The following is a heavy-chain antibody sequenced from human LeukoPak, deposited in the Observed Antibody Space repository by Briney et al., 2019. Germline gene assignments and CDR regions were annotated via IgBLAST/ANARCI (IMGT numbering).Heavy chain of an antibody. V-gene: IGHV3-21*01. CDR1: GFTFSSYS. D-gene: IGHD2-2*01. J-gene: IGHJ6*04. CDR2: ISSSSTSI. CDR3: ARDSKLYCSSTSCYMDV. Sequence: GGSLRLSCAASGFTFSSYSMNWVRQAPGKGLEWVSSISSSSTSIYYADSVKGRFTISRDNAKNSLYLQVNGLGAEDTAVYYCARDSKLYCSSTSCYMDVWGKGTTVTVSS.